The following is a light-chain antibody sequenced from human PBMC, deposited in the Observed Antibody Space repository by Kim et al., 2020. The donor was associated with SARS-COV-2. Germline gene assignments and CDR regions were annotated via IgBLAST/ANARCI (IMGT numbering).Light chain of an antibody. V-gene: IGLV2-11*03. Sequence: SVTISCTGTSSDVGGYNSVSWYQQHPGKAPKLMIYDVSQRPSGVPDRFSGSKSGNTASLTISGLQAEDEADYYCYSYAGTYTFGVFGGGTQLTV. CDR1: SSDVGGYNS. CDR3: YSYAGTYTFGV. J-gene: IGLJ3*02. CDR2: DVS.